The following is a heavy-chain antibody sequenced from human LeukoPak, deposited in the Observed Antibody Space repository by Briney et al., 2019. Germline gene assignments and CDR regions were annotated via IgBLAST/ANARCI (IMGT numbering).Heavy chain of an antibody. D-gene: IGHD2-2*01. CDR2: INHSGST. J-gene: IGHJ6*02. V-gene: IGHV4-34*01. CDR1: GGSFSGYY. CDR3: ARFGCSSTSCYRFPRSHYYGMDV. Sequence: SETLSLTCAVYGGSFSGYYWSWIRQPPGKGLEWIGEINHSGSTNYNPSLKSRVTISVDTSKNQFSLKLSSVTAADTAVYYCARFGCSSTSCYRFPRSHYYGMDVWGQGTTVTVSS.